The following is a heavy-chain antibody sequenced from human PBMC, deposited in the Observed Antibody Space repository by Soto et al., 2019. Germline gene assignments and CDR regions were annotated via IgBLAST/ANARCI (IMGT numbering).Heavy chain of an antibody. CDR1: GDTITNYW. CDR3: AASIFYYGMDV. J-gene: IGHJ6*02. CDR2: IYPGDSDT. V-gene: IGHV5-51*01. Sequence: ISCRASGDTITNYWIGWVRQMPGKGLEWMGIIYPGDSDTKYNPSFQGQVTISADKSITTTYLQWSSLKASDTAIYYCAASIFYYGMDVWGQGTTVTVSS.